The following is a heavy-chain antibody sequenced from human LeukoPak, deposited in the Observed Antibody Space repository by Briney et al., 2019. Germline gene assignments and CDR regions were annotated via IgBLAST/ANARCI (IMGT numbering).Heavy chain of an antibody. V-gene: IGHV1-2*02. CDR2: LNPKTGDT. J-gene: IGHJ4*02. D-gene: IGHD6-13*01. CDR1: GYTFTGYY. CDR3: AREGLYSSSSDFDY. Sequence: GASVKVSCRSSGYTFTGYYVHWVRQAPGQGLQWMGYLNPKTGDTKYAQNLQGRVTMTRDTSISTAYMELGGLRSDDTAVYYCAREGLYSSSSDFDYWGQGTLVTVSS.